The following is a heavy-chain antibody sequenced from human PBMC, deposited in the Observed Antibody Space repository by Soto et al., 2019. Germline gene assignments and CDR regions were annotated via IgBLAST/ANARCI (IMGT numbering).Heavy chain of an antibody. Sequence: GGSLRLSCAASGFTFSSYAMSWVRQAPGKGLEWVSAISGSGGSTYYADSVKGRFTISRDNSKNTLYLQTNSLRAEDTAVYYCARDGRYDFWSGYYPDYWGQGTLVTVS. D-gene: IGHD3-3*01. V-gene: IGHV3-23*01. CDR3: ARDGRYDFWSGYYPDY. CDR2: ISGSGGST. J-gene: IGHJ4*02. CDR1: GFTFSSYA.